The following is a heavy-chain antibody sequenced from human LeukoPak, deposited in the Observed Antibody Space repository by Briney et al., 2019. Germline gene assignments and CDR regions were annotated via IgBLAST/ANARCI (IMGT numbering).Heavy chain of an antibody. D-gene: IGHD3-10*01. CDR2: INHSGST. V-gene: IGHV4-34*01. CDR3: VREYYYGSGSYDHHFDY. CDR1: GGSFSGYY. J-gene: IGHJ4*02. Sequence: PSETLSLTCAVYGGSFSGYYSSWIRQPPGKGLEWIGEINHSGSTNSNPSLKSRVTISVDTSKNQFSLKLSSVTAADTAVYYCVREYYYGSGSYDHHFDYWGQGTLVTVSS.